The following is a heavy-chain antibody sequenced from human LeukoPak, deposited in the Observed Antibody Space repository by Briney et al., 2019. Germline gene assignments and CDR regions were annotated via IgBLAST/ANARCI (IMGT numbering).Heavy chain of an antibody. J-gene: IGHJ4*02. V-gene: IGHV3-23*01. D-gene: IGHD4-17*01. CDR3: AAHKWRTATMAVDY. Sequence: PGGSLSLSCAASGFTFNNYAMSWVRQAPGKGLEWVSVISGSGDSTYYADSVKGRFTISRDNSKNTLYLQVNSLRAEDTALYFCAAHKWRTATMAVDYWGQGTLVTVSS. CDR1: GFTFNNYA. CDR2: ISGSGDST.